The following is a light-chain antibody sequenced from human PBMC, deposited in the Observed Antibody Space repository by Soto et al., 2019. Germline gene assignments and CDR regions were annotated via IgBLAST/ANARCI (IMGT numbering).Light chain of an antibody. J-gene: IGKJ1*01. CDR2: GAS. CDR3: LQHNTYPWT. V-gene: IGKV3-20*01. CDR1: QSVSSSY. Sequence: EIVLTQSPCTLSLSPGERATLSCRASQSVSSSYLAWYQQKPGQAPRLLIYGASSRATGIPDRFSGSGSGTDFTLTISRLEPEDFAVYYCLQHNTYPWTFGQGTKVDIK.